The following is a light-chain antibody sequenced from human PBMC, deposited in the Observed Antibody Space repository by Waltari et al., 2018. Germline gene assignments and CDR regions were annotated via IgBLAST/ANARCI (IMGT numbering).Light chain of an antibody. J-gene: IGLJ2*01. CDR1: ALPKEY. Sequence: SNDLTQPPSVSVSPGQTARITCSGDALPKEYASWYQQKSGQTPVVVIYEDKKRPSGIPERFSGSSSGTMATLTISGAQVEDEADYYCYSKDSSVGVFGGGTKLTVL. V-gene: IGLV3-10*01. CDR3: YSKDSSVGV. CDR2: EDK.